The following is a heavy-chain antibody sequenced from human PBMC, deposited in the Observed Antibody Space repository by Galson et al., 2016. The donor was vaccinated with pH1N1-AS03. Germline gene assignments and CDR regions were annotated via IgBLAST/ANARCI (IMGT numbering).Heavy chain of an antibody. CDR1: GFSISSGA. V-gene: IGHV3-7*01. J-gene: IGHJ4*02. Sequence: SLRLSCAVSGFSISSGAMTWVRQAPGKGLEWVATINKDEDERYYMGSVKGRCTISRDNVRNSLYLQMNSLRDEDTGVYFCARWSNSWDWATDYWGQGTLVTVSS. D-gene: IGHD2-2*01. CDR3: ARWSNSWDWATDY. CDR2: INKDEDER.